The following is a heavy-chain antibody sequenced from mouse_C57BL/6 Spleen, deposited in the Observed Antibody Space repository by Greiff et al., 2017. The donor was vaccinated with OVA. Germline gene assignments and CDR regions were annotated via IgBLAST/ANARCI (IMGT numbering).Heavy chain of an antibody. D-gene: IGHD2-4*01. V-gene: IGHV1-82*01. CDR2: IYPGDGDT. J-gene: IGHJ4*01. CDR3: ARWNDYDGDYYAMDY. CDR1: GYAFSSSW. Sequence: VKLMESGPELVKPGASVKISCKASGYAFSSSWMNWVKQRPGKGLEWIGRIYPGDGDTNYNGKFKGKATLTADKSSSTAYMQLSSLTSEDSAVYFCARWNDYDGDYYAMDYWGQGTSVTVSS.